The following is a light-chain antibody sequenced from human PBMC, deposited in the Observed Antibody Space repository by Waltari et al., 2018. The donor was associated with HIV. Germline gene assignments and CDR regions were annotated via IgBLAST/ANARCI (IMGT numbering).Light chain of an antibody. CDR2: AAS. V-gene: IGKV3-15*01. CDR1: QTVSSD. J-gene: IGKJ1*01. CDR3: QQYNNWWT. Sequence: EIVMTQSPATLSVSPGERATLSCSARQTVSSDLAWYPQKPGQAPRLLIYAASTRATGIPARCSGSGSGTECTLTISSLQSEDFARLYCQQYNNWWTFGQGTKVEIK.